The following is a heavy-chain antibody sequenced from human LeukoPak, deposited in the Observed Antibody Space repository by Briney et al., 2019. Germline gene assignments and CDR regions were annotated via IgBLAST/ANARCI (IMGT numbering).Heavy chain of an antibody. CDR3: ASYLYWWSDLGF. CDR1: GFTFSSSS. Sequence: GGSLRLSCAASGFTFSSSSMSWVRQAPGEGLEWVSTMSSSGATTYYVDSVKGRFTISRDNANNSLYLQMNSLRVEDTAVYFCASYLYWWSDLGFWGQGTLVTVSS. D-gene: IGHD2-8*02. CDR2: MSSSGATT. J-gene: IGHJ4*02. V-gene: IGHV3-23*01.